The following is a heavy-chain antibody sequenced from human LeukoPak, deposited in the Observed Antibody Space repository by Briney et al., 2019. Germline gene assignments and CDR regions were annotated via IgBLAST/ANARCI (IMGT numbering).Heavy chain of an antibody. J-gene: IGHJ6*03. Sequence: PRGSLRLSCAASGFTFSRYWMSWVRQAPGKGLEWVANINEDGSEKYYVDSVKGRFTVSRDNAKNSLYLQMTSLRAEDTAVYYCARATLYMDVWGKGTTVTVSS. CDR3: ARATLYMDV. CDR1: GFTFSRYW. CDR2: INEDGSEK. V-gene: IGHV3-7*01.